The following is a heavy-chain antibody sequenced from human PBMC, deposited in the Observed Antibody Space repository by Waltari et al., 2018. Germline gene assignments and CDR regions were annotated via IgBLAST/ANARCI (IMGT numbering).Heavy chain of an antibody. D-gene: IGHD6-6*01. CDR3: ARQSSSSSLVDY. V-gene: IGHV5-51*01. CDR1: GYSFTSYW. J-gene: IGHJ4*02. Sequence: EVQLVQSGAEVKKPGESMKIYCKGSGYSFTSYWIGWVRHMPGKGLEWMGIIYPGDSVTRYSPSFQGQFTISADKSISTAYLQCSSLKASDTAMYYCARQSSSSSLVDYWGQGTLVTVSS. CDR2: IYPGDSVT.